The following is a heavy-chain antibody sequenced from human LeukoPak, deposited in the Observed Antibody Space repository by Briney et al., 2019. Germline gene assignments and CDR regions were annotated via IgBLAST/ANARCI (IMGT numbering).Heavy chain of an antibody. CDR2: INHSGST. CDR1: GGSISSGGYY. J-gene: IGHJ5*02. D-gene: IGHD6-13*01. Sequence: ASETLSLTCTVSGGSISSGGYYWSWIRQPPGKGLEWIGEINHSGSTNYNPSLKSRVTISVDTSKNQFSLKLSSVTAADTAVYYCARKWLGSSWFKRGWFDPWGQGTLVTVSS. V-gene: IGHV4-39*07. CDR3: ARKWLGSSWFKRGWFDP.